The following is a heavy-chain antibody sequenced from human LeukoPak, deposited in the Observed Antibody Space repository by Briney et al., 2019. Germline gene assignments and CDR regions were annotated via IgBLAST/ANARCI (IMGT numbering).Heavy chain of an antibody. CDR1: GFTFSSYG. J-gene: IGHJ3*02. V-gene: IGHV3-30*03. D-gene: IGHD5-12*01. Sequence: GGSLRLSCAASGFTFSSYGMHWVRQAPGKGLEWVAVISYDGSNKYYADSVKGRFTISRDNSKNTLYLQMNSLRAEDTAVYYCARRSLSDYDHDAFDIWGQGTMVTVSS. CDR2: ISYDGSNK. CDR3: ARRSLSDYDHDAFDI.